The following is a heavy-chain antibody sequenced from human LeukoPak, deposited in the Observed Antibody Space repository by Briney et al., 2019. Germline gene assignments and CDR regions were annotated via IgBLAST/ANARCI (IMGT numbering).Heavy chain of an antibody. CDR1: GGSLSSYY. D-gene: IGHD6-13*01. V-gene: IGHV4-4*07. CDR2: IYTSGST. Sequence: SETLSLTCTVSGGSLSSYYWSWIRQPARKGLEWIGRIYTSGSTNYNPSLKSRVTMSVDTSKSQFSLKLRSVTAADTAVYYCARYSSSWYNWFDPWGQGTLVTVSS. CDR3: ARYSSSWYNWFDP. J-gene: IGHJ5*02.